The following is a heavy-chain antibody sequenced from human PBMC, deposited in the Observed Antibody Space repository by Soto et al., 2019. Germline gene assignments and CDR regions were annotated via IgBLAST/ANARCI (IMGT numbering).Heavy chain of an antibody. J-gene: IGHJ4*02. CDR1: GGSFSGYY. V-gene: IGHV4-34*01. Sequence: PSETLSLTCAVYGGSFSGYYWSWISQPPGKGLEWIGEINHSGSTNYNPSLKSRVTISVDTSKNQFSLKLSSVTAADTAVYYCARGKIVGAPLYFDYWGQGTLVTVSS. D-gene: IGHD1-26*01. CDR3: ARGKIVGAPLYFDY. CDR2: INHSGST.